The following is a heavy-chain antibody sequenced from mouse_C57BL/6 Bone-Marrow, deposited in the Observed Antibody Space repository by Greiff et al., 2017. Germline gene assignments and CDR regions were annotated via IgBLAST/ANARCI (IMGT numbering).Heavy chain of an antibody. D-gene: IGHD1-1*01. CDR2: IYPRSGNT. Sequence: VQLQQSGAELARPGASVKLSCKASGYTFTSYGISWVKQRTGQGLEWIGEIYPRSGNTYYNEKFKGKATLTADKSSSTAYMELRSLTSEDSAVYFGARERVYGSSPYYFDYWGQGTTLTVSS. J-gene: IGHJ2*01. V-gene: IGHV1-81*01. CDR3: ARERVYGSSPYYFDY. CDR1: GYTFTSYG.